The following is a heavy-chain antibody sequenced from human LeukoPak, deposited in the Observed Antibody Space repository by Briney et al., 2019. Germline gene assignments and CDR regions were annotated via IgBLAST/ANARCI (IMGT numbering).Heavy chain of an antibody. CDR3: AKIEGSSSYDFDY. CDR1: GFTFRSYA. CDR2: ISYDGGST. V-gene: IGHV3-30*18. Sequence: GGSVRLSCSASGFTFRSYAMHWVRQAPGKGLEWVAIISYDGGSTSYADSVKGRFTISRDNSKNTLYLQMSSLRTEDTAVYYCAKIEGSSSYDFDYWGQGTLVTVSS. D-gene: IGHD6-6*01. J-gene: IGHJ4*02.